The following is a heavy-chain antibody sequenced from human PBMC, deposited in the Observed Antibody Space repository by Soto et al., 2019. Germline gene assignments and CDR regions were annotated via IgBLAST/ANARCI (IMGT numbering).Heavy chain of an antibody. D-gene: IGHD6-6*01. V-gene: IGHV4-59*01. J-gene: IGHJ6*02. Sequence: LSLTCTVSGGSISSYYWSWIRQPPGKGLEWIGYIYYSGSTNYNPSLKSRVTISVDTSKNQFSLKLSSVTAADTAVYHCARSYMIAAPPFYYYYYGMDVWGQGTTVTVSS. CDR1: GGSISSYY. CDR3: ARSYMIAAPPFYYYYYGMDV. CDR2: IYYSGST.